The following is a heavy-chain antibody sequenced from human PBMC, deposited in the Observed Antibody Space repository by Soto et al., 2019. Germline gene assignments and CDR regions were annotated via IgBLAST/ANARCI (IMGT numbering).Heavy chain of an antibody. CDR3: VKARSGWYLYYFDY. CDR1: GFIFNNYA. J-gene: IGHJ4*02. Sequence: DVKLLESGGGLVQPGGSLRLSCAASGFIFNNYAMNWVRQAPGKGLEWVSGISGSGGNTYYADSVKGRFAISRDKSNTTLYLQLSSLKAEDTAVYYCVKARSGWYLYYFDYWGQGTRVTVSS. D-gene: IGHD6-19*01. V-gene: IGHV3-23*01. CDR2: ISGSGGNT.